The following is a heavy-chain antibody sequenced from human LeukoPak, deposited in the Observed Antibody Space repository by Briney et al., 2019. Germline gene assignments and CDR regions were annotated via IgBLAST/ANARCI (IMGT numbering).Heavy chain of an antibody. CDR3: ARVPIAVAGTVAYDAFDI. J-gene: IGHJ3*02. CDR2: INHSGST. V-gene: IGHV4-34*01. Sequence: SETLSLTCAVYGGSFSGYYWSWIRQPPGKGLEWIGEINHSGSTNYNPSLKSRVTISVDTSKNQFSLKLSSVTAADTAVYYCARVPIAVAGTVAYDAFDIWGQGTMVTVSS. D-gene: IGHD6-19*01. CDR1: GGSFSGYY.